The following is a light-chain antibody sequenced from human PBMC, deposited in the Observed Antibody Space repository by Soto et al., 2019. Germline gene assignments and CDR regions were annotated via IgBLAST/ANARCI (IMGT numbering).Light chain of an antibody. J-gene: IGLJ2*01. CDR2: EVS. CDR1: SSDVGGGYNY. CDR3: SSYAGNNNLI. V-gene: IGLV2-8*01. Sequence: QSVLTQPASLSGSPGQSITISCTGTSSDVGGGYNYVSWYQHHPGKVPKLMIYEVSKRPSGVPDRFYGSKSGNTASLTVSGLQAEDEADYFCSSYAGNNNLIFGGGTKVTVL.